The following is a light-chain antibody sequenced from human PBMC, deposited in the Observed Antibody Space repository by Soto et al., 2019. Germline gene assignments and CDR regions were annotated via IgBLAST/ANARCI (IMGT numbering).Light chain of an antibody. CDR1: QGIGSW. V-gene: IGKV1-12*01. CDR3: QQANSFPIT. Sequence: DIQMTQSPSSVSASVGDRVTVTCGASQGIGSWLAWYQKQPRKAPILLIYAASSLQSGAPSRFSGSASGNDSTLTISSLQPEDCAIYFCQQANSFPITFGQGTRLEIK. CDR2: AAS. J-gene: IGKJ5*01.